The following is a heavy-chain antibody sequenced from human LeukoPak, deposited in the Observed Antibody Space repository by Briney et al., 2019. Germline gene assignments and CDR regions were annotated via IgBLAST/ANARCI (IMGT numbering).Heavy chain of an antibody. J-gene: IGHJ4*02. CDR1: GGSFSDYY. CDR2: INHSGST. D-gene: IGHD3-22*01. CDR3: ARGEQYYYDSSGYYVFDY. V-gene: IGHV4-34*01. Sequence: SETLSLTCAVYGGSFSDYYWSWIRQPPGKGLEWIGKINHSGSTNYNPSLKSRVTISVDTSKNQFSLKLSSVTAADTAVYYCARGEQYYYDSSGYYVFDYWGQGTLVTVSS.